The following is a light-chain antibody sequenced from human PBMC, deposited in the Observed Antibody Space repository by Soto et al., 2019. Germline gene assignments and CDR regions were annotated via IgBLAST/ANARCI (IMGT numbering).Light chain of an antibody. CDR2: EVS. Sequence: QSALTQPASVSGSPGQSITISCTGTSSDIGGYNYVSWYQQHPGKAPKLIIYEVSNRPSGVSNRFSGSKSGNTASLTISGLQAEDEADYYCFSYTITNTLVFGGGTKLTVL. CDR1: SSDIGGYNY. V-gene: IGLV2-14*03. J-gene: IGLJ3*02. CDR3: FSYTITNTLV.